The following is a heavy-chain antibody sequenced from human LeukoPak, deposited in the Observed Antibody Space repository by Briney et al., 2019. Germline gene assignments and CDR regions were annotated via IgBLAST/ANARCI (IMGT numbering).Heavy chain of an antibody. CDR3: ASPGGNYDILTGFNWFDP. CDR2: ISGSGGST. J-gene: IGHJ5*02. Sequence: GGSLRLSCAASGFTFSSYVMSWVRQAPGKVLEWVSAISGSGGSTYYADSVKGRFTISRDNSKNTLYLQMNSLRAEDTAVYYCASPGGNYDILTGFNWFDPWGQGTLVTVSS. CDR1: GFTFSSYV. V-gene: IGHV3-23*01. D-gene: IGHD3-9*01.